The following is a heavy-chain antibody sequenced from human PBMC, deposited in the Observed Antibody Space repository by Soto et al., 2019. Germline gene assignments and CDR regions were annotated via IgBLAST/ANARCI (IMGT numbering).Heavy chain of an antibody. J-gene: IGHJ4*02. V-gene: IGHV4-39*01. CDR1: GDSMSSSDYY. D-gene: IGHD6-19*01. CDR2: IYYSGST. CDR3: ARRTVNIRTFYSGLKTHCFDY. Sequence: SETLSLTCAVSGDSMSSSDYYWGWIRQPPGKGLEWIGSIYYSGSTYYNPSLQSRVAISVDTSKNQFSLKLKSVTVADTAIYYCARRTVNIRTFYSGLKTHCFDYWGQGAPVTVSS.